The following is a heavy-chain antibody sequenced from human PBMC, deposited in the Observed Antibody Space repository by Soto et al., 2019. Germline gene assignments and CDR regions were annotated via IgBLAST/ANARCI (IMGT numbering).Heavy chain of an antibody. D-gene: IGHD6-13*01. CDR3: AKDASGRVAARFDH. Sequence: VVSLRLSWAASGCTFSSFAMSWVRQAPGNGLEWVSSITDSGDETYYSDSVKGRFTITRDNPKNTMFLLLNSLRAEDTARYYCAKDASGRVAARFDHWGQGSLVTVSS. J-gene: IGHJ4*02. V-gene: IGHV3-23*01. CDR1: GCTFSSFA. CDR2: ITDSGDET.